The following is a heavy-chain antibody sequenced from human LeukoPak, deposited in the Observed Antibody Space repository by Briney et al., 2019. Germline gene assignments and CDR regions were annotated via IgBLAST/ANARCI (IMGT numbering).Heavy chain of an antibody. Sequence: GGSLRLSCAASGFTFTSYAMSWVRQAPGKGLEWVLAISGSGRNTYSADSVKGRFTISRDNSKNTLYLQMNSLRAEDTAVYYCAKCIAAASTLPLYWGQGTLVTVSS. CDR3: AKCIAAASTLPLY. CDR1: GFTFTSYA. J-gene: IGHJ4*02. D-gene: IGHD6-13*01. V-gene: IGHV3-23*01. CDR2: ISGSGRNT.